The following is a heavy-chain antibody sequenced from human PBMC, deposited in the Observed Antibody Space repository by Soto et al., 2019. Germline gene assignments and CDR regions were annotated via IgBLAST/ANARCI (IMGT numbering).Heavy chain of an antibody. CDR2: ISYDGSNK. V-gene: IGHV3-30*18. CDR3: AKETYYYGSEFPYYYMDV. D-gene: IGHD3-10*01. J-gene: IGHJ6*03. CDR1: GFTFSSYG. Sequence: QVHLVESGGGVVQPGRSLRLSCAASGFTFSSYGMHWVRQAPGKGLEWVAVISYDGSNKYYADSVKGRFTISRDNSKNPLYLQMNSLRAEDTAVSYCAKETYYYGSEFPYYYMDVWGKGTTVTVSS.